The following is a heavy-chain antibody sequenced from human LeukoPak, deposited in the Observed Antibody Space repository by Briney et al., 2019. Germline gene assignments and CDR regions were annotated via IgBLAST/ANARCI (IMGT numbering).Heavy chain of an antibody. CDR1: GGSFSGYY. D-gene: IGHD1-1*01. V-gene: IGHV4-34*01. CDR3: ARQPSWGNWYYFDY. CDR2: INHSGST. Sequence: PSETLSLTCAVYGGSFSGYYWSWIRQPPGKGLEWIGEINHSGSTNYNPSLKSRVTISVDTSKNQFSLKLNSVTAADTAVYYCARQPSWGNWYYFDYWGQGTLVTVSS. J-gene: IGHJ4*02.